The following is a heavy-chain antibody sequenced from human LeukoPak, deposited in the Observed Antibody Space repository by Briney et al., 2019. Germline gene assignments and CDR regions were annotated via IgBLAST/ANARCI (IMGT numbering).Heavy chain of an antibody. CDR3: ARDYYDSSGYYPNWFDP. D-gene: IGHD3-22*01. CDR1: GYTFTGYY. Sequence: VPVKVSCKASGYTFTGYYMHWVRQAPGQGLEWMGWINPNSGGTNYAQKFQGRVTMTRDTSISTAYMELSRLRSDDTAVYYCARDYYDSSGYYPNWFDPWGQGTLVTVSS. J-gene: IGHJ5*02. CDR2: INPNSGGT. V-gene: IGHV1-2*02.